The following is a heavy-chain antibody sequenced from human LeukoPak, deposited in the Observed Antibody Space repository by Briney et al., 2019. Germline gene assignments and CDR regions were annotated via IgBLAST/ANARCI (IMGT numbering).Heavy chain of an antibody. J-gene: IGHJ4*02. V-gene: IGHV3-11*03. CDR1: GFTFSDYY. CDR3: AKLFKAYSSSWIDY. Sequence: VGSLRRSRAASGFTFSDYYMDWIRQAPGQGLEWVAYISHSSGFTNYADSVKGRFAISRDNAKNSLYLQMDSLRAEDTAIYYCAKLFKAYSSSWIDYWGQGNLVTVSS. D-gene: IGHD6-13*01. CDR2: ISHSSGFT.